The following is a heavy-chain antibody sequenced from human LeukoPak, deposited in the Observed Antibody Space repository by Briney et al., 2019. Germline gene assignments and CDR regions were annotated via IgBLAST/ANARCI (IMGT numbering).Heavy chain of an antibody. Sequence: GGSLRLSCAASGFTVSSNYMSWVRQAPGKGLEWVSAISGSGGSTYYADSVKGRFTISRDNSKNTLYLQMNSLRAEDTAVYYCAKVIGSSGWSGPYFDYWGQGTLVTVSS. CDR1: GFTVSSNY. J-gene: IGHJ4*02. V-gene: IGHV3-23*01. CDR3: AKVIGSSGWSGPYFDY. CDR2: ISGSGGST. D-gene: IGHD6-19*01.